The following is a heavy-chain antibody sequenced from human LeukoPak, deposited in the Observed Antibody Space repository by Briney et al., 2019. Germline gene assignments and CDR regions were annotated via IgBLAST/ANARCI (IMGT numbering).Heavy chain of an antibody. J-gene: IGHJ4*02. D-gene: IGHD2-2*01. V-gene: IGHV4-39*01. CDR3: ARAPGGDCSSTSCGAHNDDY. CDR2: IYYSGST. CDR1: GGSISSSSYY. Sequence: PSETLSLTCTVSGGSISSSSYYWGWIRQPPGKGLEWIGSIYYSGSTYYNPSLKSRVTISVDTSKNQFSLKLSSVTAADTAVYYCARAPGGDCSSTSCGAHNDDYWGQGTLVTVSS.